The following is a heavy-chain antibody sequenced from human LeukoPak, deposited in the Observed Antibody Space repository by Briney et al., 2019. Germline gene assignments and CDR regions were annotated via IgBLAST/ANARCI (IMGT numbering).Heavy chain of an antibody. J-gene: IGHJ4*02. CDR3: ARAPSPYYYDSSGYSHFDY. CDR2: IIPIFGTA. D-gene: IGHD3-22*01. CDR1: GGTFSSYA. V-gene: IGHV1-69*05. Sequence: SVKLSCKASGGTFSSYAISWVRQAPGQGLEWMGGIIPIFGTANYAQKFQGRVTITTDESTSTAYMELSSLRSEDTAVYYCARAPSPYYYDSSGYSHFDYWGQGTLVTVSS.